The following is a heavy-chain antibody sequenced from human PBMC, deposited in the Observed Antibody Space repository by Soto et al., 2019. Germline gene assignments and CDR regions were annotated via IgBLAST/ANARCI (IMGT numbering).Heavy chain of an antibody. D-gene: IGHD4-17*01. CDR2: ISDSGDKT. CDR1: GFTFSAYA. Sequence: EVQLLESGGGLVQPGGSMRLSCAVSGFTFSAYAMTWVRQGPGKGLEWVSAISDSGDKTYYADSVKGRFTISRDNSKNTLFLQMNSLRADDTAAYYCATRPTTVTTRDFDYWGQGTLVTVSS. J-gene: IGHJ4*02. V-gene: IGHV3-23*01. CDR3: ATRPTTVTTRDFDY.